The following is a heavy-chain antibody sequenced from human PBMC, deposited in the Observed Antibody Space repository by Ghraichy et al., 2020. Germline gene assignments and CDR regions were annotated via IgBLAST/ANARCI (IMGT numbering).Heavy chain of an antibody. D-gene: IGHD5-18*01. V-gene: IGHV3-23*01. J-gene: IGHJ4*02. CDR1: GFTFSSNA. CDR3: ATGYSYGPS. Sequence: GESLRLSCAASGFTFSSNAMSWVRQAPGKGLEWVSGISGSGGSTYYADSVKGRLTISRDNSKNTLYLQMNSLRAEDTAVYYCATGYSYGPSWGQGTLVTVSS. CDR2: ISGSGGST.